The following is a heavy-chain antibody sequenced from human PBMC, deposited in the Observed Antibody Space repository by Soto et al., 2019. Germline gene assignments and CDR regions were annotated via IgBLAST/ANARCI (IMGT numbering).Heavy chain of an antibody. J-gene: IGHJ4*02. V-gene: IGHV4-39*01. D-gene: IGHD3-10*01. CDR2: IYYSGST. CDR3: ASTGLWFGELSPDY. Sequence: PSETLSLTCTISGGSISSSSYYWGWIRQPPGKGLEWIGSIYYSGSTYYNPSLKSRVTISVDTSKNQFSLKLSSVTAADTAVYYCASTGLWFGELSPDYWGQGTLVTVSS. CDR1: GGSISSSSYY.